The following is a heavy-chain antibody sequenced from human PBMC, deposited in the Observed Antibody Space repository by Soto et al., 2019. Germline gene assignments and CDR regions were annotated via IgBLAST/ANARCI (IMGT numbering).Heavy chain of an antibody. CDR3: ARVSQQALDFDY. Sequence: GASVKVSCKASGYTSTSYAMHWVRQAPGQRLEWMGWINAGSGNTKYSQKFQGRVTITRDTSASTAYMELSSLRSEDTAVYYCARVSQQALDFDYWGQGTLVTVSS. D-gene: IGHD3-3*02. J-gene: IGHJ4*02. CDR2: INAGSGNT. CDR1: GYTSTSYA. V-gene: IGHV1-3*01.